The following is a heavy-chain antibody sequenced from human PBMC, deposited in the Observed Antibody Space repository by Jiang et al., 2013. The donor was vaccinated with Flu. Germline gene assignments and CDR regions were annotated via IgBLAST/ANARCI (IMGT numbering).Heavy chain of an antibody. D-gene: IGHD3-22*01. Sequence: QLVESGGGLVQPGGSLRLSCAASGFTFSSYWMHWVRQAPGKGLVWVSRINSDGSSTSYADSVKGRFTISRDNAKNTLYLQMNSLRAEDTAVYYCARVPRAVITDNYYFDYWGQGTLVTVSS. V-gene: IGHV3-74*01. CDR1: GFTFSSYW. CDR2: INSDGSST. CDR3: ARVPRAVITDNYYFDY. J-gene: IGHJ4*02.